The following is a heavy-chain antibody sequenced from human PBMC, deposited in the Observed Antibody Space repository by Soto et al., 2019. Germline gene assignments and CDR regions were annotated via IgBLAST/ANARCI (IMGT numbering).Heavy chain of an antibody. Sequence: QVQLVQSGAEVKKPGSSVKVSCKASGGTFSSYAISWVRQAPGQGLEWMGGIIPIFGTANYAQKFQGRVTITADESKSTAYMELSSLRSEDTAVYYCARSYCGVDCYAGLGETFDYCGQGTLVTVSS. J-gene: IGHJ4*02. D-gene: IGHD2-21*02. CDR3: ARSYCGVDCYAGLGETFDY. CDR1: GGTFSSYA. CDR2: IIPIFGTA. V-gene: IGHV1-69*01.